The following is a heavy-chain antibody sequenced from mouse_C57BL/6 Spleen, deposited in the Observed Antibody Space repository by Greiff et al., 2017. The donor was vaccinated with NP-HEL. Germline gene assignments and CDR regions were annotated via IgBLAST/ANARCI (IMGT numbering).Heavy chain of an antibody. J-gene: IGHJ4*01. V-gene: IGHV1-82*01. CDR2: IYPGDGDT. CDR1: GYAFSSSW. D-gene: IGHD1-1*01. Sequence: QVQLQQSGPELVKPGASVKISCKASGYAFSSSWMNWVKQRPGKGLEWIGRIYPGDGDTNYNGKFKGKATLTADKSSSTAYMQLSSLTSEDSAVYFCARLLRYQGAMDYWGQGTSVTVSS. CDR3: ARLLRYQGAMDY.